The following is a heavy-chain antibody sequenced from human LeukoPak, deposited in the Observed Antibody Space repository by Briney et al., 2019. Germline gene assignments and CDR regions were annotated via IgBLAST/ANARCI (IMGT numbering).Heavy chain of an antibody. CDR3: AKETGYSGYDYGDY. D-gene: IGHD5-12*01. J-gene: IGHJ4*02. V-gene: IGHV3-11*01. Sequence: GGSLRLSCAASGFTFSDYYMSWIRQVPGKGLEWLSYIDGGGTITYYAAFEEGRFTISRDNAKNTLYLQMNSLRAEDTAVYYCAKETGYSGYDYGDYWGQGTLVTVSS. CDR1: GFTFSDYY. CDR2: IDGGGTIT.